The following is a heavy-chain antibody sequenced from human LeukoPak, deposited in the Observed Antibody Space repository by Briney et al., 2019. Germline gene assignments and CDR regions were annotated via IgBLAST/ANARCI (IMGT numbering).Heavy chain of an antibody. D-gene: IGHD3-22*01. CDR3: ARGTYYYDSSGYYR. CDR2: IYYSGST. V-gene: IGHV4-59*01. CDR1: GESISGFY. J-gene: IGHJ5*02. Sequence: SETLSLTCTVSGESISGFYWTWIRQPPGKGLEWVGYIYYSGSTNYNPSLKSRVTISVDTSKNQFSLKLSSVTAADTAVYYCARGTYYYDSSGYYRWGQGTLVTVSS.